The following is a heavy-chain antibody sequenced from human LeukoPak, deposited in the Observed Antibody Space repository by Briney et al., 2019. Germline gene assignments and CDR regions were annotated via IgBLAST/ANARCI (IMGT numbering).Heavy chain of an antibody. D-gene: IGHD3-22*01. J-gene: IGHJ4*02. V-gene: IGHV1-24*01. CDR1: GSTLSEFA. CDR2: FDLEDDER. Sequence: ASVKVSCKVSGSTLSEFAIHWVRQAPGKGLEWMGGFDLEDDERRYSEKFQDRVTMTEDTSTDTAYMFLSSLRSEDTAVYYCATEVEYDSNGYLVDYWGQGTLVTDSS. CDR3: ATEVEYDSNGYLVDY.